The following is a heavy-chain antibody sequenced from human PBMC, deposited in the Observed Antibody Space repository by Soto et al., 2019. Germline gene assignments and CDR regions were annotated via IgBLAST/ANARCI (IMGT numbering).Heavy chain of an antibody. CDR1: GGSISSGDYY. CDR3: ARDRNGGNFDY. Sequence: ASETLSLTCTVSGGSISSGDYYWSWIRQPPGKGLEWIGYIYYSGSTYYNPSLKSRVTISVDTSKNQFSLKLSSVTAADTAVYYCARDRNGGNFDYWGQGTLVTVSS. J-gene: IGHJ4*02. D-gene: IGHD2-15*01. V-gene: IGHV4-30-4*01. CDR2: IYYSGST.